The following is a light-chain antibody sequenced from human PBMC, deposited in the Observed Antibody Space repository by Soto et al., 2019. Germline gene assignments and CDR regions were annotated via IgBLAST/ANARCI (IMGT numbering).Light chain of an antibody. CDR3: QQRTNWPLT. V-gene: IGKV3-11*01. CDR2: DAS. Sequence: PGERATLSCRPSQSVTTFLAWYQQKPGQAPRLLIYDASKRATGIPARFSGSGSGTDFTLTISSLEPEDFAVYYCQQRTNWPLTFGGGTKVEIK. CDR1: QSVTTF. J-gene: IGKJ4*01.